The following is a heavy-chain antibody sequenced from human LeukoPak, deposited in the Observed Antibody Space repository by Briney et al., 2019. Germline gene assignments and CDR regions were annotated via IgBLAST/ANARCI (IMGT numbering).Heavy chain of an antibody. CDR3: AATTVTTSRQTNWFDP. J-gene: IGHJ5*02. CDR1: GGSISSYY. V-gene: IGHV4-4*07. D-gene: IGHD4-17*01. CDR2: IYTSGST. Sequence: SETLSLTCTVSGGSISSYYWSWIRQPAGKGLEWIGRIYTSGSTNYNPSLKSRVTMSVDTSKNQFSLKLSSVTAADTAVYYCAATTVTTSRQTNWFDPWGQGTLVTVSS.